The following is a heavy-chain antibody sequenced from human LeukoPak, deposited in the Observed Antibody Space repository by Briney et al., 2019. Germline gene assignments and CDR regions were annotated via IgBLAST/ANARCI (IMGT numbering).Heavy chain of an antibody. CDR3: ARDRSPYYDFWSGYYTSKPTNANHFDY. Sequence: GGSLRLSCAASGFTFSSYWMSWVRQAPGKGLEWVANIKQDGSEKYYVDSVKGRFTISRDNAKNSLYLQMNSLRAEDTAVYYCARDRSPYYDFWSGYYTSKPTNANHFDYWGQGTLVTVSS. V-gene: IGHV3-7*01. CDR1: GFTFSSYW. J-gene: IGHJ4*02. D-gene: IGHD3-3*01. CDR2: IKQDGSEK.